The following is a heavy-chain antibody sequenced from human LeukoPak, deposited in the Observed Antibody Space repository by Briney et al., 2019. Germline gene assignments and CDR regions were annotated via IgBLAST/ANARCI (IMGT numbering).Heavy chain of an antibody. J-gene: IGHJ4*02. CDR2: IKQDGSEK. Sequence: GGSLRLSCAASGFTFSSYWMSWVRQAPGKGLEWVAHIKQDGSEKYYVDSVKGRFTISRDNAKNSLYLQMNSLSAEDTAVYYCARQYYSSSWLDYWGQGTLVTVSS. CDR3: ARQYYSSSWLDY. V-gene: IGHV3-7*01. D-gene: IGHD6-13*01. CDR1: GFTFSSYW.